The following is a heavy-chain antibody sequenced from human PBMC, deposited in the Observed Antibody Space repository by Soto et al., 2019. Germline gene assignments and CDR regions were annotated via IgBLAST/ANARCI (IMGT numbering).Heavy chain of an antibody. Sequence: SETLSLTCAVYGGSFSGYYWSWIRQPPGKGLEWIGYTYYSGSTYYNPSLKSRVTISVDTSKNQFSLKLSSVTAADTAVYYCARGEDYGDYRVDPWGQGTLVTVSS. CDR3: ARGEDYGDYRVDP. J-gene: IGHJ5*02. CDR2: TYYSGST. V-gene: IGHV4-34*09. D-gene: IGHD4-17*01. CDR1: GGSFSGYY.